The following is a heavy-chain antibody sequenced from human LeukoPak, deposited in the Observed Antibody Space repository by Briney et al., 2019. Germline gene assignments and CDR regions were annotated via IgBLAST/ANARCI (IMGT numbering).Heavy chain of an antibody. D-gene: IGHD1-1*01. CDR3: ARDAANWNDEDY. J-gene: IGHJ4*02. CDR1: GYTFTSYG. Sequence: ASVKVSCKASGYTFTSYGISWVRQAPGQGLEWMGWISAYNGNTSYAQKLQGRVTTTIDTSTSTAYMELRSLRSDDTAVYYCARDAANWNDEDYWGQGTLVTVSS. CDR2: ISAYNGNT. V-gene: IGHV1-18*01.